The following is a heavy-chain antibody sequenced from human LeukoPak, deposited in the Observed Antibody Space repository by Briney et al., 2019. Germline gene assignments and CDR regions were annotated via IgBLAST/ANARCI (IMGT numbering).Heavy chain of an antibody. V-gene: IGHV3-7*01. CDR1: GFTFITYW. D-gene: IGHD3-16*02. CDR3: ARVRIEYDYVWGSYRRNPSFDY. CDR2: IKQDGSGK. J-gene: IGHJ4*02. Sequence: GGSLRLSCAASGFTFITYWMSWVRQAPGKGLEWVANIKQDGSGKYYVDSVKGRFTISRDNAKNSVYLQMSSLRAEDTAMYYCARVRIEYDYVWGSYRRNPSFDYWGQGTLVTVSS.